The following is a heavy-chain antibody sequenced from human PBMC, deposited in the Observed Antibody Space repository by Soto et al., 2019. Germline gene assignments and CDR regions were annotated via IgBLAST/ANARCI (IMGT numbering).Heavy chain of an antibody. CDR3: ARDRREGYDYIWGSYRFTHSDY. V-gene: IGHV3-7*01. D-gene: IGHD3-16*02. Sequence: EVQLVESGGGLVQPGGSLRLSCAASGFTFSSYWMSWVRQAPGKGLEWVANIKQDGSEKYYVDSVKGRVTISRDHAKNSLYLKMNSLRDEDTAVYYCARDRREGYDYIWGSYRFTHSDYWGQGTLVTVSS. CDR2: IKQDGSEK. J-gene: IGHJ4*02. CDR1: GFTFSSYW.